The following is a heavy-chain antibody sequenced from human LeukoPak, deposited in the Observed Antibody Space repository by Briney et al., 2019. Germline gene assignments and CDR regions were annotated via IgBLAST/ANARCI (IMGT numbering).Heavy chain of an antibody. V-gene: IGHV4-4*02. Sequence: PSETLSLTCSVSGGSISSSNWWSWVRQPPGKGLEWIGEIYHSGSTNYNPSLKSRVTISVDKSKNQFSLKLSSVTAADTAVYYCARAPVGATNPFDYWGQGTLVTVSS. D-gene: IGHD1-26*01. CDR1: GGSISSSNW. CDR3: ARAPVGATNPFDY. CDR2: IYHSGST. J-gene: IGHJ4*02.